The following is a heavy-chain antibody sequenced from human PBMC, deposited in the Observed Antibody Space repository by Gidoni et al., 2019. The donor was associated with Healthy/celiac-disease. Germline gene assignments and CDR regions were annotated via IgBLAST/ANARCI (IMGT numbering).Heavy chain of an antibody. CDR3: ARARGGSGGSYSGDLVY. CDR2: IIPIFGTA. Sequence: QVQLVQSGAEVKKPWSSVKVYCTASGVTFSSYAISWVRQAPGQGLEWMGGIIPIFGTASYAQKFQGRVTITADESTSTAYMELSSLRSEDTAVYYCARARGGSGGSYSGDLVYWGQGTLVTVSS. CDR1: GVTFSSYA. D-gene: IGHD2-15*01. J-gene: IGHJ4*02. V-gene: IGHV1-69*01.